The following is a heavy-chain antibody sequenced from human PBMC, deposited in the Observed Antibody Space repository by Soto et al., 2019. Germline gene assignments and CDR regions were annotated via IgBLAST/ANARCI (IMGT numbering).Heavy chain of an antibody. CDR1: GFTFSSYW. CDR3: AREVHGYRAWSYYYYMDV. CDR2: INQDETEK. Sequence: EVQLVESGGGLVQPGGSLRLSCAASGFTFSSYWMTWVRQAPGKGLEWVANINQDETEKYYVDSVKGLFTISRDNAKNALYLQMNNLRAEDTAVYYCAREVHGYRAWSYYYYMDVWGKGTTVTVSS. D-gene: IGHD5-12*01. V-gene: IGHV3-7*01. J-gene: IGHJ6*03.